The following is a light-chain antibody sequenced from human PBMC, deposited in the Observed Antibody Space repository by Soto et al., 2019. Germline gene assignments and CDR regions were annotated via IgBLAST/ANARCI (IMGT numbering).Light chain of an antibody. CDR1: QSIATSQ. CDR3: QQFAASPRT. J-gene: IGKJ1*01. CDR2: GAS. Sequence: EIVLTQSPGTLSLSPGERATLFCRASQSIATSQLAWYQQKPGQAPRLLIGASTRATGIPDRFSDSGSGTDFPLTISRLEPEDFAVYYCQQFAASPRTFGQGTKVDIK. V-gene: IGKV3-20*01.